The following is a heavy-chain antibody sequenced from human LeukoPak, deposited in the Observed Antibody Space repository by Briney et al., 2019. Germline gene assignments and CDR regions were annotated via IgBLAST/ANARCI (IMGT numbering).Heavy chain of an antibody. V-gene: IGHV4-30-2*01. J-gene: IGHJ4*02. CDR3: ARDMGYSGTYWDDY. CDR2: TYHSEST. Sequence: TSETLSLTCTVSGGSISSGGYYWSWIRQPPGKGLEWTGYTYHSESTYYNPSLESRVTISVDTSKNQFSLKLSSVTAADTAVYYCARDMGYSGTYWDDYWGQGTLVTVSS. D-gene: IGHD1-26*01. CDR1: GGSISSGGYY.